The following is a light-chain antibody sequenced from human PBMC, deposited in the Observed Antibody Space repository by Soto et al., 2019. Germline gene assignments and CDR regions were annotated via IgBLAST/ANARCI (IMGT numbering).Light chain of an antibody. CDR1: RGHSTYA. J-gene: IGLJ2*01. CDR2: VNSDGSY. Sequence: QPVLTQSPSASASLGGSVKLTCTLSRGHSTYAIAWHQQQPEKGPRNLMKVNSDGSYKKGDGIPDRFSGSSSGAERYLTISSLQSEDEADYYCQTWGTGIHVVFGGGTELTVL. V-gene: IGLV4-69*01. CDR3: QTWGTGIHVV.